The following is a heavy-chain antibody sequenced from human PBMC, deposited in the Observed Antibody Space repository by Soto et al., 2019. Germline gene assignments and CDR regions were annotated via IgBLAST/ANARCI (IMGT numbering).Heavy chain of an antibody. CDR1: GGSVSSGGHY. CDR3: ARAGYYYGSGGLDV. J-gene: IGHJ6*02. V-gene: IGHV4-61*08. D-gene: IGHD3-10*01. CDR2: IYNSGTT. Sequence: SETLSLTCTVSGGSVSSGGHYWSWIRQPPGKGLEWIGYIYNSGTTDYNPSLKSRVTISVDTSKNQFSLKLSSVTAADTAVYYCARAGYYYGSGGLDVWGQGTTVTVSS.